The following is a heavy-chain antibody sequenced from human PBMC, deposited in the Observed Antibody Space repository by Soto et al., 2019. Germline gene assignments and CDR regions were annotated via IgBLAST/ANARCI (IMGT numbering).Heavy chain of an antibody. Sequence: QVHLVESGGGVVQPGRSLRLSCAASGFTFTNYGMHWVRQAPGKGLEWVALIWYDGIKKFYADSVKGRFTISKDISENTLYLQKNSLRAEDTAVYYFAREYYHFWSDDYTAKDGFDIWGRGTMVTVSS. CDR2: IWYDGIKK. V-gene: IGHV3-33*01. D-gene: IGHD3-3*01. J-gene: IGHJ3*02. CDR3: AREYYHFWSDDYTAKDGFDI. CDR1: GFTFTNYG.